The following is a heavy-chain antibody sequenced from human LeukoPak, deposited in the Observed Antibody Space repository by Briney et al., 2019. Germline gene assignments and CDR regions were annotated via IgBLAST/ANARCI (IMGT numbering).Heavy chain of an antibody. CDR2: ISGSSSST. J-gene: IGHJ4*02. D-gene: IGHD4-11*01. Sequence: GGSLRLSREASGFTFHNHGMSWVRQAPGKGLEWVSTISGSSSSTYYADSVKGRLTVSRDNSKNTLYLEMSSLRVEDTAVYYRGKDSRPTVTTFRSRWTDSWGQGTLVTVSS. CDR3: GKDSRPTVTTFRSRWTDS. V-gene: IGHV3-23*01. CDR1: GFTFHNHG.